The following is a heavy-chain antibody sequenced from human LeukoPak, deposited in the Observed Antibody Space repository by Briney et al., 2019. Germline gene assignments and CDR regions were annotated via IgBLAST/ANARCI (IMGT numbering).Heavy chain of an antibody. CDR3: ARRQRHFDY. V-gene: IGHV4-39*01. CDR2: IYYSGST. CDR1: GGSISSSSYY. J-gene: IGHJ4*02. D-gene: IGHD6-25*01. Sequence: PSETPSLTRTVSGGSISSSSYYWGWIRQPPGKGLEWIGSIYYSGSTYYNPSLQSRVTISVDTSKNQFSLKLSSVTAADTAVYYCARRQRHFDYWGQGTLVTVSS.